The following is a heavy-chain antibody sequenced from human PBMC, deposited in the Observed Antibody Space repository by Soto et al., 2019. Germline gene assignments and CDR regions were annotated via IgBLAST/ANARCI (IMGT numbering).Heavy chain of an antibody. Sequence: QVQLVQSGPEVKKPGASVKVSCKASGYTFSRYGISWVRQAPGQGLEWMGWIRVYNGNTKYAQKVQDRVTMTTDTSTSTAYMELRSLRSDDTAVYYCARKEYYGDYVDYWGQGPLVTVSS. CDR2: IRVYNGNT. V-gene: IGHV1-18*04. D-gene: IGHD4-17*01. CDR1: GYTFSRYG. J-gene: IGHJ4*02. CDR3: ARKEYYGDYVDY.